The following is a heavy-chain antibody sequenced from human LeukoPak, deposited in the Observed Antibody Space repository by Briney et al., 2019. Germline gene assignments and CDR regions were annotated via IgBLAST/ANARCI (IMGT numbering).Heavy chain of an antibody. CDR3: ARDPPRVGGYYYYYMDV. D-gene: IGHD1-26*01. V-gene: IGHV4-4*07. J-gene: IGHJ6*03. CDR2: IYTSGST. CDR1: GGSISSYY. Sequence: PSETLSLTCTVSGGSISSYYWSWIRQPAGKGLEWIGRIYTSGSTNYNPSLKSRVTMSVDTPKNQFSLKLSSVTAADTAVYYCARDPPRVGGYYYYYMDVWGKGTTVTVSS.